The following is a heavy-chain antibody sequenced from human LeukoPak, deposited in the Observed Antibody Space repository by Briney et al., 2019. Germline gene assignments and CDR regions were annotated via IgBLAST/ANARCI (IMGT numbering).Heavy chain of an antibody. Sequence: ASVKVSCKASGYTFTSYGISWVRQAPGQGLEWMGWISPYNSNTNYAQKFQGRVTMTTDTSTSTAYMELRSLRSDDTAVYYCARARYYDSSGYSSRWFDPWGQGTLVTVSS. CDR3: ARARYYDSSGYSSRWFDP. CDR2: ISPYNSNT. V-gene: IGHV1-18*01. D-gene: IGHD3-22*01. CDR1: GYTFTSYG. J-gene: IGHJ5*02.